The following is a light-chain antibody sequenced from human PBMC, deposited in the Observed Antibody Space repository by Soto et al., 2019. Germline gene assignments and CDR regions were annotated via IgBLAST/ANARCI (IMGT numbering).Light chain of an antibody. CDR3: QQRSNWPPIT. V-gene: IGKV3-11*01. CDR2: DAS. J-gene: IGKJ5*01. Sequence: EIVVTQSPATLSGSPGERVTLSCRASQFVSSRLAWYQQRPGQVPRLLIYDASNRATGIPARFSGSGSGTDFTLTISSLEPEDFAVYYCQQRSNWPPITFGQGTRLEIK. CDR1: QFVSSR.